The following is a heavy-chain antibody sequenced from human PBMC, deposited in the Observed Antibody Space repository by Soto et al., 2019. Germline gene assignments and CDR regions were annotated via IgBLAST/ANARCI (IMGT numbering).Heavy chain of an antibody. CDR2: INPNSGGT. V-gene: IGHV1-2*04. J-gene: IGHJ3*02. CDR1: TGYY. CDR3: ARQAMTANDAFDI. Sequence: ASVKVSCKATGYYMHWVRQASRQGLEWVGWINPNSGGTNYAQKFQGWVTMTRDTSVSTAYMELSRLRSDDTAVYYCARQAMTANDAFDIWGQGTMVTVSS. D-gene: IGHD5-18*01.